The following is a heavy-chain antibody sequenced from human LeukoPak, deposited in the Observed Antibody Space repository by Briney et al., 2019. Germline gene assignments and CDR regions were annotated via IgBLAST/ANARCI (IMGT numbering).Heavy chain of an antibody. CDR3: AGHYDFWSGYYALDY. CDR1: GYTFTSYG. CDR2: ISAYNGNT. Sequence: ASVKVSCKASGYTFTSYGISWVRQAPGQGLKCMGWISAYNGNTNYAQKLQGRVTMTTDTSTSTAYMELRSLRSDDTAVYYCAGHYDFWSGYYALDYWGQGTLVTVSS. D-gene: IGHD3-3*01. J-gene: IGHJ4*02. V-gene: IGHV1-18*01.